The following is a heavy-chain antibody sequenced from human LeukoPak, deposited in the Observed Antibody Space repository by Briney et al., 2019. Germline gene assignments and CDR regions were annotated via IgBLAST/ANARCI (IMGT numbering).Heavy chain of an antibody. CDR2: INPNSGGT. CDR1: GYTFTGYY. J-gene: IGHJ4*02. V-gene: IGHV1-2*02. Sequence: ASVKVSCKASGYTFTGYYMHGVRQAPGQGLEWMGWINPNSGGTNYAQKFQGRVTMTRDTSISTAYMELSRLRSDDTAVYYCARDTSGDYYDSSGYRLDYWGQGTLVTVSS. D-gene: IGHD3-22*01. CDR3: ARDTSGDYYDSSGYRLDY.